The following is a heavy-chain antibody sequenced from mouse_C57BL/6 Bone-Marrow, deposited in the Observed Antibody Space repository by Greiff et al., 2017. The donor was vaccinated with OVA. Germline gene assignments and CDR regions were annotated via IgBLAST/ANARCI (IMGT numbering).Heavy chain of an antibody. J-gene: IGHJ1*03. CDR3: AREDGYYPWYFDV. D-gene: IGHD2-3*01. Sequence: QVQLQQSGAELARPGASVKLSCKASGYTFTSYGISWVKQRTGQGLEWIGEIYPRSGNTYYNEKFKGKATLTADKSSSTAYMELRSLTSEDSAVYFCAREDGYYPWYFDVGGTGTTVTVSS. V-gene: IGHV1-81*01. CDR1: GYTFTSYG. CDR2: IYPRSGNT.